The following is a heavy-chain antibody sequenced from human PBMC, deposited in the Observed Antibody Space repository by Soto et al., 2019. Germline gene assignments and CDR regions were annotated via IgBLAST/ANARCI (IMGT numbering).Heavy chain of an antibody. CDR3: AKKANLVAMAYYSGMDV. D-gene: IGHD5-12*01. J-gene: IGHJ6*02. CDR2: IDPSDSYT. Sequence: GESLKISCKGSGYSFTSYWISWVRQMPGKGLEWMGRIDPSDSYTNYSPSFQGHVTISADKSISTAYLQWSSLKASDTAMYYCAKKANLVAMAYYSGMDVWGQGTTLTVSS. CDR1: GYSFTSYW. V-gene: IGHV5-10-1*01.